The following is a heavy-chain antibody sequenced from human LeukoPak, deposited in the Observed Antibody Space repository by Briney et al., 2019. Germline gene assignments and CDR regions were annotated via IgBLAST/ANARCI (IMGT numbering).Heavy chain of an antibody. CDR3: ARQGSYGDYMLVDY. J-gene: IGHJ4*02. D-gene: IGHD4-17*01. V-gene: IGHV4-39*01. CDR2: IYTSGST. CDR1: GGSISSSSYY. Sequence: SETLSLTCAVSGGSISSSSYYWGWIRQPPGKGLEWIGSIYTSGSTNYNPSLTSRVTTSVDMFKNKFSLKLSSVTAADTAVYYCARQGSYGDYMLVDYWGQGTRVTVSS.